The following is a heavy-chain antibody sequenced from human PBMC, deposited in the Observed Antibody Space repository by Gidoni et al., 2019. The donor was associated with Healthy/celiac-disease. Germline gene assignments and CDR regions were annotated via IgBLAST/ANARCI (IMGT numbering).Heavy chain of an antibody. CDR3: ARDEYSSGWYSYYYYGMDV. V-gene: IGHV1-46*03. J-gene: IGHJ6*02. D-gene: IGHD6-19*01. Sequence: QVQLVQSGAEVKKPGASVKVSCKASGYTFTSYYMPWVRQAPGQGLEWMGIINPSGGSTSYAQKFQGRVTMTRDTSTSTVYMELSSLRSEDTAVYYCARDEYSSGWYSYYYYGMDVWGQGTTVTVSS. CDR2: INPSGGST. CDR1: GYTFTSYY.